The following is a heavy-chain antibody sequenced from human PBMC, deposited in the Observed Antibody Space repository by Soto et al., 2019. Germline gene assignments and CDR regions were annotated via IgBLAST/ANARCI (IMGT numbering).Heavy chain of an antibody. CDR3: AKDVDCSTTGCLRNIVHC. D-gene: IGHD2-2*01. V-gene: IGHV3-30*18. Sequence: QVQLVESGGGVVQPGRSLRLSCAASGFTFSNYGMHWVRQAPGKGLEWVSIMSYDGINKLYADSVKGRFTISRDNSKNTLYLHMDSLSAEDTAVYYCAKDVDCSTTGCLRNIVHCWGPGALVIVSS. CDR2: MSYDGINK. J-gene: IGHJ4*01. CDR1: GFTFSNYG.